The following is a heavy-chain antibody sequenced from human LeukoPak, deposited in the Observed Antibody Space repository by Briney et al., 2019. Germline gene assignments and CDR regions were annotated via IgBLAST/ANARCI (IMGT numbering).Heavy chain of an antibody. CDR3: ARYSIDYGDSAFDY. V-gene: IGHV4-59*08. J-gene: IGHJ4*02. D-gene: IGHD4-17*01. CDR1: GGSISSYY. CDR2: IYYSGST. Sequence: PSETLSLTCTVSGGSISSYYWSWIRQPPGKGLEFIGYIYYSGSTNYNPSLKGRVTMSVDTSKNQFSLKLSSVTAADTAVYYCARYSIDYGDSAFDYWGRGPVVPVTA.